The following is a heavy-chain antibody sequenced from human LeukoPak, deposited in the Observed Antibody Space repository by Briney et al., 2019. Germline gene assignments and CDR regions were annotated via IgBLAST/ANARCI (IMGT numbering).Heavy chain of an antibody. CDR3: ARGQSSSWSYFDY. V-gene: IGHV3-11*03. J-gene: IGHJ4*02. Sequence: GGSLRLSCAASGFTFSDYYMSWIRQAPGKGLEWASYISSRSSYTNYAVSVKGRFTISRDNAWNSLYLQMNSLRAEDTAVYYCARGQSSSWSYFDYWGQGTLVTVSS. CDR2: ISSRSSYT. D-gene: IGHD6-13*01. CDR1: GFTFSDYY.